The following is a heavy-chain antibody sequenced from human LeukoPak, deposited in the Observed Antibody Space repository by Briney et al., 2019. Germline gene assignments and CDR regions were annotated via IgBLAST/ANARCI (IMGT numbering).Heavy chain of an antibody. Sequence: KSSETLSLTCTVSGGSISSSSYYWGWIRQPPGKGLEWVSSISSSSSYIYYADSVKGRFTISRDNAKNSLYLQMNSLRAEDTAIYYCAREVVAAAPTLFHFQHWGQGTLVTVSS. D-gene: IGHD6-13*01. CDR1: GGSISSSS. J-gene: IGHJ1*01. CDR2: ISSSSSYI. V-gene: IGHV3-21*01. CDR3: AREVVAAAPTLFHFQH.